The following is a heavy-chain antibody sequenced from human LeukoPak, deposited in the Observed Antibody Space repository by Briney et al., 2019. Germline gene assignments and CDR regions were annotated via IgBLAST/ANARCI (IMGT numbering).Heavy chain of an antibody. Sequence: PGGSLRLSCAASGFTFSSYAMSWVRQAPGKGLEWVSAISGSGGSTYYADSVKGRFTISRDNSKNTLYLQMNSLRAEDTAVYHCARTYYDSSGYYSRLNDWGQGTLVTVSS. J-gene: IGHJ4*02. CDR1: GFTFSSYA. CDR3: ARTYYDSSGYYSRLND. D-gene: IGHD3-22*01. V-gene: IGHV3-23*01. CDR2: ISGSGGST.